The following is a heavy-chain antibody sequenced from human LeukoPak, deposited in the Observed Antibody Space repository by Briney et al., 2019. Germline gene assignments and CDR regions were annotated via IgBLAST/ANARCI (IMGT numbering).Heavy chain of an antibody. D-gene: IGHD4-17*01. CDR2: IYPGDSNT. CDR1: GYSFTTYW. Sequence: GESLKVSCKASGYSFTTYWIGWVRQMPGKGLEWMGVIYPGDSNTMYSPSFQGQVTISADKSITTAYLQWSSLKASDTAMYYCARSSDYVFDYWGQGTLVTVSS. J-gene: IGHJ4*02. V-gene: IGHV5-51*01. CDR3: ARSSDYVFDY.